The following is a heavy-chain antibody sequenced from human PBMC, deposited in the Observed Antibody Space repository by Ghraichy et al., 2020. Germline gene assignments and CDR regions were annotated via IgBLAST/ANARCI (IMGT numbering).Heavy chain of an antibody. CDR3: VSQSGTY. CDR1: GFTFSSDR. CDR2: IYGDGGST. Sequence: GESLNISCAASGFTFSSDRVYWVRQAPGKGLEWVSRIYGDGGSTNYADSVRGRFTISRDYAKNTVYLQMASLRTEDTAVYYCVSQSGTYWGQGTLVTVSS. D-gene: IGHD6-25*01. V-gene: IGHV3-74*01. J-gene: IGHJ4*02.